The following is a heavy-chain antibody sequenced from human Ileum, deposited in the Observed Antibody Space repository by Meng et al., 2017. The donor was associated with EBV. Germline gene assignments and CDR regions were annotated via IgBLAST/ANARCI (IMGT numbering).Heavy chain of an antibody. J-gene: IGHJ4*02. V-gene: IGHV7-4-1*02. CDR2: ISTNTGNP. CDR1: GYTFTNYA. Sequence: QVHLVQSGFALEKPGASVKVSCKASGYTFTNYAMNWVRQAPGQGLEWMGWISTNTGNPTYAQGFAGRFVFSLDTSVSTAYLQISGLKAEDTAIYYCARDSGYTRSWSGDYWGQGTLVTVSS. D-gene: IGHD6-13*01. CDR3: ARDSGYTRSWSGDY.